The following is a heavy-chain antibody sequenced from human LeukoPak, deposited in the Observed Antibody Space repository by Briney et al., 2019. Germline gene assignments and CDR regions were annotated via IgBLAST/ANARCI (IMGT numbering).Heavy chain of an antibody. CDR2: IKEDGSEK. CDR1: GFTFSNYW. CDR3: ARFRRAAAVDS. V-gene: IGHV3-7*03. J-gene: IGHJ4*02. D-gene: IGHD6-13*01. Sequence: GGSLTLSCAASGFTFSNYWMTWVRQAPGKGLEWVANIKEDGSEKYYVDFVKGRFTISRDNAKNSLYLQMNSLRAEDTAVYYCARFRRAAAVDSWGQGTLVTVSS.